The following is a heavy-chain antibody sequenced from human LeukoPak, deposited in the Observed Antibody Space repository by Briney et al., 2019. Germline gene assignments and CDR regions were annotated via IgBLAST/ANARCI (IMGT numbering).Heavy chain of an antibody. V-gene: IGHV1-46*01. CDR1: GYTFTSYY. CDR3: ARGAEGYQLLRRRFDAFDI. D-gene: IGHD2-2*01. CDR2: INPSGGST. J-gene: IGHJ3*02. Sequence: ASVKVSCKAYGYTFTSYYMHWVRQAPGQGLEWMGIINPSGGSTSYAQKFQGRVTMTRDTSTSTVYMELSSLRSEDTAVYYCARGAEGYQLLRRRFDAFDIWGQGTMVTVSS.